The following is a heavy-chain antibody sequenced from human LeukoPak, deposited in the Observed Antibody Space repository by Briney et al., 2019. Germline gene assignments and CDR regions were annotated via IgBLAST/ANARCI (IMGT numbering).Heavy chain of an antibody. CDR2: IYYSGST. CDR1: GGSISSGGYY. D-gene: IGHD2-2*01. Sequence: SETLSLTCTVSGGSISSGGYYWSWIRQHPGKGLEWIGYIYYSGSTYYNPSLKSRVTISVDTSKNQFSLKLGSVTAADTAVYYCARVVPAASDWFDPWGQGTLVTVSS. CDR3: ARVVPAASDWFDP. V-gene: IGHV4-31*03. J-gene: IGHJ5*02.